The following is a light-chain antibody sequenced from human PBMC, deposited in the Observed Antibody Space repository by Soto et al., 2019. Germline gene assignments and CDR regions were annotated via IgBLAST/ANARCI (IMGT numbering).Light chain of an antibody. CDR2: SVS. J-gene: IGKJ1*01. Sequence: EIFITQSPATLSVSPGEIATLSCRASQSVSSNLAWYQQKPGQAPTLLIYSVSTRATGIPDRFSGSGSGTDFTLTISRLEPEDSAVYFCQHYGYSQWTFGQGTKVDIK. CDR1: QSVSSN. CDR3: QHYGYSQWT. V-gene: IGKV3D-15*01.